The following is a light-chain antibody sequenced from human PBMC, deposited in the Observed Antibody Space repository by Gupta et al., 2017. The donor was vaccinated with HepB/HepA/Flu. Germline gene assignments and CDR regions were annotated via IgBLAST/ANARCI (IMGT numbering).Light chain of an antibody. CDR1: SSDVGGVNY. V-gene: IGLV2-14*03. J-gene: IGLJ2*01. CDR3: CSLRHSNAIEVV. CDR2: DVS. Sequence: QSALTQPASVSGSPGQSITISCTGTSSDVGGVNYVSWYQQHPAKATKLMIFDVSHRPSGVSARFSCSTSGTTASTATTTLQAEDEADYYCCSLRHSNAIEVVLGGGTKLTVL.